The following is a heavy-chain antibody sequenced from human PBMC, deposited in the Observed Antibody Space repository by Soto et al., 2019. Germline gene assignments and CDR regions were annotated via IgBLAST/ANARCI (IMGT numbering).Heavy chain of an antibody. CDR1: GFTFSRYG. CDR2: VSSDGNTK. J-gene: IGHJ4*01. V-gene: IGHV3-30*18. D-gene: IGHD6-19*01. Sequence: PGGSLRLSCVASGFTFSRYGIHWVRQAPGKGLEWVAVVSSDGNTKYYSDSVKGRFTISRDNSKNTLYLQMDRVRPEDTAVYYCAKEIAVAGDLDYWGHGTLVTVSS. CDR3: AKEIAVAGDLDY.